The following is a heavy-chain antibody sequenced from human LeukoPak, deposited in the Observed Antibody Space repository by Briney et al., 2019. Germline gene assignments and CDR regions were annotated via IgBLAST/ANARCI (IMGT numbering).Heavy chain of an antibody. CDR3: ASGMLFIIGHYYMDV. D-gene: IGHD3-10*02. CDR1: GYTFTSYD. CDR2: MNPNSGNT. V-gene: IGHV1-8*03. J-gene: IGHJ6*03. Sequence: ASVKVSCKASGYTFTSYDINWVRQATGQGLEWMGWMNPNSGNTGYAQKFQGRVTITRNTSISTAYMELSRLRSDDTAVYYCASGMLFIIGHYYMDVWGKGTTVTVSS.